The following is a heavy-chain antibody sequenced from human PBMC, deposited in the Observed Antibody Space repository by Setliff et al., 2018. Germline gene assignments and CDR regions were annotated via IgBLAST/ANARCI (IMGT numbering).Heavy chain of an antibody. CDR2: VYSDGDT. D-gene: IGHD3-3*01. Sequence: KTSETLSLTCSVSGGLIYDHWWTWVRQPAGEEFQWIGRVYSDGDTEYNPSLKSRVTISVDTSNNRFSLHLTSVTAADTARYFCARERQGGFLEWSPLDPWGQGILVTVSS. J-gene: IGHJ5*02. CDR1: GGLIYDHW. CDR3: ARERQGGFLEWSPLDP. V-gene: IGHV4-4*07.